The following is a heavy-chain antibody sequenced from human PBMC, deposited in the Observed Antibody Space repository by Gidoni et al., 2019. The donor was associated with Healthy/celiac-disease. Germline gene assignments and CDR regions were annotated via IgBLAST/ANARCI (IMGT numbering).Heavy chain of an antibody. V-gene: IGHV3-7*01. Sequence: EVQLVESGGGLVQPGGSLRLSCAASGFTFSSYWMSWVRQAPGKGLEWVANIKQDGSEKYYVDSVKGRFTISRDNAKNSLYLQMNSLRAEDTAVYYCARVVTMVQGRFSDYYGMDVWGQGTTVTVSS. CDR3: ARVVTMVQGRFSDYYGMDV. CDR2: IKQDGSEK. D-gene: IGHD3-10*01. CDR1: GFTFSSYW. J-gene: IGHJ6*02.